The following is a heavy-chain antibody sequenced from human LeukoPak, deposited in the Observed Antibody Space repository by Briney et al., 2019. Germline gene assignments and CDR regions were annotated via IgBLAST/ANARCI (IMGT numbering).Heavy chain of an antibody. CDR2: IYHSGST. J-gene: IGHJ4*02. D-gene: IGHD5-24*01. V-gene: IGHV4-38-2*02. Sequence: PSETLSLTCTVSGYSISSGYYWGWIRQPPGKGLEWIGSIYHSGSTYYNPSLKSRVTISVGTSKNQFSLKLSSVTAADTAVYYCARDGYSFDYWGQGTLVTVSS. CDR1: GYSISSGYY. CDR3: ARDGYSFDY.